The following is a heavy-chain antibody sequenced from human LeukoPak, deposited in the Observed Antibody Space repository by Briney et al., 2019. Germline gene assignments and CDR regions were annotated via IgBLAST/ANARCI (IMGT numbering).Heavy chain of an antibody. CDR2: ISGSGGST. J-gene: IGHJ4*02. Sequence: GGSLRLSCAASGFTFSSYAMSWVRQAPGKGLEWVSAISGSGGSTYYADSVKGRFTISRDNAKNSLYLQMNSLRAEDTAVYYCARGVSRYSSSWYPLYYFDYWGQGTLVTVSS. CDR1: GFTFSSYA. CDR3: ARGVSRYSSSWYPLYYFDY. V-gene: IGHV3-23*01. D-gene: IGHD6-13*01.